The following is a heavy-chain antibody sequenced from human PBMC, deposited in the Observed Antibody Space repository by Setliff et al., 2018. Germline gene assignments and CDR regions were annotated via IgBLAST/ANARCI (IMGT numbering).Heavy chain of an antibody. CDR3: ARLRGAFDY. V-gene: IGHV4-59*01. Sequence: TSETLSLTCTVSGGSISSYYWSWIRQPPGKRLEWIGYIYYSGSTNYNPSLESRVTISVDTSKNQFSLRLNSATAADTAVYYCARLRGAFDYWSQGTLVTVS. CDR2: IYYSGST. CDR1: GGSISSYY. D-gene: IGHD3-16*01. J-gene: IGHJ4*02.